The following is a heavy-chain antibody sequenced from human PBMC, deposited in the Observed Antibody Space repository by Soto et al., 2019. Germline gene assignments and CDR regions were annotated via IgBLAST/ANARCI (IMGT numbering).Heavy chain of an antibody. CDR1: GYTFTSYG. Sequence: VASVKVSCKASGYTFTSYGISWVRQAPGQGLEWMGWISAYNGNTNYAQKLQGRVTMTTDTSTSTAYMELRSLRSDDTAVYYCARDLSGTHIPVRGVIITDYYYYGMDVWGQGTTVTVSS. J-gene: IGHJ6*02. V-gene: IGHV1-18*01. D-gene: IGHD3-10*01. CDR3: ARDLSGTHIPVRGVIITDYYYYGMDV. CDR2: ISAYNGNT.